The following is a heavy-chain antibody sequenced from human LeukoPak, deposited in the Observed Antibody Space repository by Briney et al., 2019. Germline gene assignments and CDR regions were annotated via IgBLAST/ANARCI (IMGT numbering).Heavy chain of an antibody. CDR2: ISAYNGNT. V-gene: IGHV1-18*01. CDR1: GYTFTSYG. CDR3: ARVSSSIAASWFDP. J-gene: IGHJ5*02. D-gene: IGHD6-6*01. Sequence: ASVKVSCKASGYTFTSYGISWVRQAPGQGLEWMGWISAYNGNTNYAQKLQGRVTMTTDISTSTAYMELRSLRSDDTAVYYCARVSSSIAASWFDPWGQGTLVTVSS.